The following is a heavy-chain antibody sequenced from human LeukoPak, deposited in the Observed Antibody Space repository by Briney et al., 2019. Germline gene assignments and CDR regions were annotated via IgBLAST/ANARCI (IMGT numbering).Heavy chain of an antibody. J-gene: IGHJ6*04. CDR1: GFTFSGYE. D-gene: IGHD6-6*01. V-gene: IGHV3-48*03. CDR3: AREYSSSSL. Sequence: GGSLRLSCAASGFTFSGYEMNWVRQAPGKGLEWVSYISSSGSTIYYADSVKGRFTISRDNAKNSLYLQMNSLRAEDTAVYYCAREYSSSSLWGKGTTVTVSS. CDR2: ISSSGSTI.